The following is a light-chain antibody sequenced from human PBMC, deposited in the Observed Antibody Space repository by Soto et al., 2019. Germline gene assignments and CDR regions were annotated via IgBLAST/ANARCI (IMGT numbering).Light chain of an antibody. CDR1: SSNIGNNY. Sequence: QSVLTQPPSVSAAPGQKVTISCSGSSSNIGNNYVSWYQQLPGTAPKLLIYENNKRPSGIPDRFSGSKSGTSATLGITGLQTGDEADYYCGAWDSSLGAGLYVFGTGPKVTV. CDR3: GAWDSSLGAGLYV. CDR2: ENN. J-gene: IGLJ1*01. V-gene: IGLV1-51*02.